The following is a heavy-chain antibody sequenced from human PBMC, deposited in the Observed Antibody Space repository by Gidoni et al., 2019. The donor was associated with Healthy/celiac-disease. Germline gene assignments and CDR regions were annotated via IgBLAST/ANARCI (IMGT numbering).Heavy chain of an antibody. D-gene: IGHD2-2*02. CDR3: AREDCRSTNCYIDY. J-gene: IGHJ4*02. CDR1: GGTFRNYA. CDR2: IIPILGLA. V-gene: IGHV1-69*04. Sequence: QVQLVQSGAEVKKPGSSVKVSCKASGGTFRNYAINWVRQAPGQGLAWMGRIIPILGLANNAQKFQGRVTITADKSTSTVYMELTSLRSEDTAVYYCAREDCRSTNCYIDYWGQGTLVTVSS.